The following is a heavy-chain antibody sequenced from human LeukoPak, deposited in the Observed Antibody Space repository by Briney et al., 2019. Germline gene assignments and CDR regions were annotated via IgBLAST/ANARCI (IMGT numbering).Heavy chain of an antibody. J-gene: IGHJ6*03. CDR3: ARVGDNLGYYYYMDV. D-gene: IGHD4-23*01. CDR1: GGSISSHY. CDR2: MYSSESK. V-gene: IGHV4-4*07. Sequence: KPSETLSLTCTVSGGSISSHYWGWIRQPAGKGLEWIGRMYSSESKNYNPSLKSRVTMSVDTSKNQFSLNLSSVTAADTAVYYCARVGDNLGYYYYMDVWGKGTTVTVSS.